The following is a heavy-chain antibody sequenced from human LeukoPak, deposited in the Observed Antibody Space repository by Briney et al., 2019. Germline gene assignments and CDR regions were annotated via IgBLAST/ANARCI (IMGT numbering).Heavy chain of an antibody. D-gene: IGHD6-19*01. CDR2: INPNSGGT. CDR1: GYTFTGYY. V-gene: IGHV1-2*02. J-gene: IGHJ5*02. CDR3: ARDSEQWLVTDWFDP. Sequence: ASVKVSCKASGYTFTGYYMHWVRQAPGQGLEWMGWINPNSGGTNYAQKFQGRVTMTRDTSVSTAYMELSRLRSDDTAVYYCARDSEQWLVTDWFDPWGQGTLVTVSS.